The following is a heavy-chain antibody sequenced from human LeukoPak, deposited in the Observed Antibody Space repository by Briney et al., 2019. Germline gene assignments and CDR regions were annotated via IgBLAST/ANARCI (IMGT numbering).Heavy chain of an antibody. CDR3: ARVRGMIQLWIFDY. J-gene: IGHJ4*02. D-gene: IGHD5-18*01. CDR2: IYYSGST. V-gene: IGHV4-39*07. CDR1: GGSISSSSYY. Sequence: KSSETLSLTCTVSGGSISSSSYYWGWIRQPPGKGLEWIGSIYYSGSTYYNPSLKSRVTISVDTSKNQFSLKLSSVTAADTAVYYCARVRGMIQLWIFDYWGQGTLVTVSS.